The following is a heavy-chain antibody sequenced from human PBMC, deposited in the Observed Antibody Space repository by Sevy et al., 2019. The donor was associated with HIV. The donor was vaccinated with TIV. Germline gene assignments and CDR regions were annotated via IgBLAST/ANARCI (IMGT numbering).Heavy chain of an antibody. Sequence: GGSLRLSCAASGFTFSSYWMSWVRQAPGKGLEWVANIKQDGSEKYYVDSVKGRFTVSRDNAKNSLYLQMNSLRAEDTAVYYCAREKIAYWDPLTRYYYFYGMDVWGPGTTVTVSS. CDR2: IKQDGSEK. CDR1: GFTFSSYW. D-gene: IGHD1-26*01. V-gene: IGHV3-7*01. J-gene: IGHJ6*02. CDR3: AREKIAYWDPLTRYYYFYGMDV.